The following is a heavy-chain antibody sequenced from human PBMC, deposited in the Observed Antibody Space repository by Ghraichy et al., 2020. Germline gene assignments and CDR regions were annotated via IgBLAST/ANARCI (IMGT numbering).Heavy chain of an antibody. CDR1: GFTVSSTY. CDR3: ARDPPYSSGRHY. D-gene: IGHD6-19*01. V-gene: IGHV3-53*01. CDR2: IYSGGTT. Sequence: GGSLRLSCAASGFTVSSTYMSWVRQAPGKGLEWVSIIYSGGTTYYADSVKGRFTISRDISKNTLFLQMNSLRAEDTAVYYCARDPPYSSGRHYWGQGTLVTVSS. J-gene: IGHJ1*01.